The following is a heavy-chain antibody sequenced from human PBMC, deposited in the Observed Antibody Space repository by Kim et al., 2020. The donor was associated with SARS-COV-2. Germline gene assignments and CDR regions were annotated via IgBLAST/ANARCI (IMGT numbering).Heavy chain of an antibody. Sequence: GGSLRLSCAASGFTFSSYWMSWVRQAPGKGLEWVANIKQDGSEKYYVDSVKGRFTISRDNAKNSLYLQMNSLRAEDTAVYYCAREQNGVITYYYYGMDVWGQGTTVTVSS. D-gene: IGHD3-22*01. CDR2: IKQDGSEK. CDR3: AREQNGVITYYYYGMDV. CDR1: GFTFSSYW. J-gene: IGHJ6*02. V-gene: IGHV3-7*03.